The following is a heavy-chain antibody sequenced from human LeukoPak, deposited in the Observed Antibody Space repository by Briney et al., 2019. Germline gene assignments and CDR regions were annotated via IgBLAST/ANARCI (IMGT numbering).Heavy chain of an antibody. D-gene: IGHD5-18*01. CDR2: IIPILGIA. Sequence: GSSVEVSCKASGGTFSSYAISWVRQAPGQGLEWMGRIIPILGIANYAQKFQGRVTITADKSTSTAYMELSSLRSEDTAVYYCARDYQRGYSYGLTTLPYYYYGMDVWGQGTTVTVSS. CDR3: ARDYQRGYSYGLTTLPYYYYGMDV. V-gene: IGHV1-69*04. CDR1: GGTFSSYA. J-gene: IGHJ6*02.